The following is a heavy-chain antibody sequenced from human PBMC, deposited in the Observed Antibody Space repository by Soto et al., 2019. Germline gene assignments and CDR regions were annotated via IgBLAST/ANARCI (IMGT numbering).Heavy chain of an antibody. CDR1: GFTFSSYD. CDR2: IGTAGDT. J-gene: IGHJ6*02. Sequence: GGSLRLSCAASGFTFSSYDMHWVRQATGKGLEWVSAIGTAGDTYYPGSVKGRFTISRENAKNSLYLQMNSLRAEDTAVYYCARVSNDYMVRGVSIYYYYGMDVWGQGTTVTVSS. CDR3: ARVSNDYMVRGVSIYYYYGMDV. D-gene: IGHD3-10*01. V-gene: IGHV3-13*01.